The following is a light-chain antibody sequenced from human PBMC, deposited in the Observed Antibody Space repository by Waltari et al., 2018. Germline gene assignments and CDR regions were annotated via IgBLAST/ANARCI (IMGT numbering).Light chain of an antibody. CDR2: DVT. CDR3: SSYTTSSTVYV. J-gene: IGLJ1*01. V-gene: IGLV2-14*03. CDR1: SSDVGTYDY. Sequence: QSALTQPASVSGSPGQSIPIPCTGTSSDVGTYDYVSWYQQPPGKAPKLMIYDVTKRPSGIANRFSGSKSGNTASLTISGLQAEDEADYYCSSYTTSSTVYVFGTGTKVTVL.